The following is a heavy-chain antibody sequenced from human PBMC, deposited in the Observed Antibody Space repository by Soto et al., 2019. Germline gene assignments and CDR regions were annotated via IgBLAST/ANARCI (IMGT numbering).Heavy chain of an antibody. CDR1: GGSFSGYY. D-gene: IGHD1-7*01. CDR2: INHSGST. V-gene: IGHV4-34*01. Sequence: PSETLSLTCAVYGGSFSGYYWSWIRQPPGKGLEWIGEINHSGSTNYNPSLKSRVTISVDTSKNQFSLKLSSVTAADTAVYYCAREYFGGTTLVAVWGQGTTVTVSS. J-gene: IGHJ6*02. CDR3: AREYFGGTTLVAV.